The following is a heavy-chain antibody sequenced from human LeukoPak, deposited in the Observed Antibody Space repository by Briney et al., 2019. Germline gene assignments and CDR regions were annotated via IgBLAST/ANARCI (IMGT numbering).Heavy chain of an antibody. V-gene: IGHV3-21*01. Sequence: GGSLRLSCTASGFTFSSYAMNWVRQAPGKGLEWVSSISSSSSYIYYADSVKGRFTISRDNAKNSLYLQMNSLRAEDTALYYCARGGSKAYWGQGTLVTVSS. J-gene: IGHJ4*02. CDR3: ARGGSKAY. CDR1: GFTFSSYA. CDR2: ISSSSSYI. D-gene: IGHD2-2*01.